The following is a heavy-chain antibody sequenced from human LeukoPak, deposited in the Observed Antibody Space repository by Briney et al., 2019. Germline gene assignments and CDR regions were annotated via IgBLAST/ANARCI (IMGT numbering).Heavy chain of an antibody. J-gene: IGHJ4*02. V-gene: IGHV3-30*18. CDR2: ISYDGSNK. CDR3: AKGLAVAGIMVGDY. Sequence: GRSLRLSCAASGFTFSSYGMHWVRQAPGKGLEWVAVISYDGSNKYYADSVKGRFTISRDNSKNTLYLQMNSLRAEDTAVYYCAKGLAVAGIMVGDYWGQGALVTVSS. CDR1: GFTFSSYG. D-gene: IGHD6-19*01.